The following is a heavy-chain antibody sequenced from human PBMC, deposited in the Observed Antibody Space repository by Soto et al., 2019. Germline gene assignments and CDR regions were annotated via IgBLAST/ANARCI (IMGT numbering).Heavy chain of an antibody. J-gene: IGHJ6*02. D-gene: IGHD2-2*01. V-gene: IGHV3-30*03. CDR1: GFTFSSYG. Sequence: QVQLVESGGGVVQPGRSLRLSCAASGFTFSSYGMHWVRQAPGKGLEWVAVISYDGSNKYYADSVKGRFTXXXXXSKXXXXXXXXXXXXXXXXXXXXAKGSRVVVPGYYYYGMDVWGQGTTVTVXX. CDR3: AKGSRVVVPGYYYYGMDV. CDR2: ISYDGSNK.